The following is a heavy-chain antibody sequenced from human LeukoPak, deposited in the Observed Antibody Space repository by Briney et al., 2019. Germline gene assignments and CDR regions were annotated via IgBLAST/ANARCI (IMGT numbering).Heavy chain of an antibody. CDR1: GGSISSYY. V-gene: IGHV4-59*12. J-gene: IGHJ3*02. Sequence: SETLSLTCTVSGGSISSYYWSWIRQPPGKGLEWIGYIYYSGSTYYNPSLKSRVTISADTSKNQFSLKLSSVTAADTAVYYCARVGALGTTRAFDIWGQGTMVTVSS. D-gene: IGHD1-7*01. CDR3: ARVGALGTTRAFDI. CDR2: IYYSGST.